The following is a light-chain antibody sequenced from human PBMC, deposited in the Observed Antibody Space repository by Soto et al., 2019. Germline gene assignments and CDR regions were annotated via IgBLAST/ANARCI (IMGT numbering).Light chain of an antibody. CDR3: SSYAGSNLGV. Sequence: QSALTQSPSASGSPGQSVTISCTGTSSDVGNYKYVSWYQQHPGKAPKLMIYEVSKRPSGVPDRFSGSKSGNTASLTVSGLQVADEAAYYCSSYAGSNLGVFGGGTKLTVL. CDR1: SSDVGNYKY. V-gene: IGLV2-8*01. J-gene: IGLJ3*02. CDR2: EVS.